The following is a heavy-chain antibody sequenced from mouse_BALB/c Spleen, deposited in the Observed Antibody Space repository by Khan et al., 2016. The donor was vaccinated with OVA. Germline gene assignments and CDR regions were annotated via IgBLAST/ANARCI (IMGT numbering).Heavy chain of an antibody. CDR3: ASHLTGSFAY. CDR2: INSDGYYT. J-gene: IGHJ3*01. CDR1: GFTFSAYG. D-gene: IGHD4-1*01. V-gene: IGHV5-6*01. Sequence: EVQRVESGGDLVKPGGSLRLSCAASGFTFSAYGMSWVRQTPDKRLEWVATINSDGYYTYYPDTVKGRFTISRNNAENTLSLHMSSLTSEDTAIYYCASHLTGSFAYWGQGTLVTVSA.